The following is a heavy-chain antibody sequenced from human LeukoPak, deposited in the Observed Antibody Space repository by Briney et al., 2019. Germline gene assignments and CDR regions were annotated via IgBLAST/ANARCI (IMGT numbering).Heavy chain of an antibody. CDR2: IYVSGRT. D-gene: IGHD1-7*01. Sequence: SETLSLTCTVSGGSISNYYWSWIRQPPGKRLEWVGHIYVSGRTNYNLSLKSRVTISLDTSKNQFSLKLKSVTAADTAVYFCARHLDYWNYMFDYWGQGTVVTVSS. CDR3: ARHLDYWNYMFDY. J-gene: IGHJ4*02. CDR1: GGSISNYY. V-gene: IGHV4-59*08.